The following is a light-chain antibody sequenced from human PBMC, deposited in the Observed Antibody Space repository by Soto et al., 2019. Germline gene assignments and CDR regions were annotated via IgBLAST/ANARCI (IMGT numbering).Light chain of an antibody. V-gene: IGKV1-12*01. J-gene: IGKJ1*01. CDR1: QGVSSS. CDR3: QQGKNFPWT. Sequence: DIQMTQSPSSVSASVGDRVTITCRARQGVSSSLAWYQQKPGKAPKLLIYDASSLQGGVPSRFSGSGSGTDFTLTISSLQSEDFATYYCQQGKNFPWTFGQGTKVEIK. CDR2: DAS.